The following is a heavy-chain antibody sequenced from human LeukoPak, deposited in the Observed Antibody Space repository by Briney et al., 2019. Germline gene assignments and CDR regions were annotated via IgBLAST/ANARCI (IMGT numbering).Heavy chain of an antibody. Sequence: SETLSLTCTVSGGSTSSSSYYWGWIRQPPGKGLEWIGSIYYSGSTYYNPSLKSRVTISVDTSKNQFSLKLSSVTAADTAVYYCARHRAALYSSGWYYMDVWGKGTTVTISS. J-gene: IGHJ6*03. CDR1: GGSTSSSSYY. CDR3: ARHRAALYSSGWYYMDV. V-gene: IGHV4-39*01. D-gene: IGHD6-19*01. CDR2: IYYSGST.